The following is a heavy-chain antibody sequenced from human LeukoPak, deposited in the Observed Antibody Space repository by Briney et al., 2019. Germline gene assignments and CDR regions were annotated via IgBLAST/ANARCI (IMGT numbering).Heavy chain of an antibody. CDR1: GFTFSTNA. J-gene: IGHJ4*02. CDR3: AKDVGKWESLHFFDY. CDR2: ISGSGAST. Sequence: GGPLRLSCLTSGFTFSTNAMSWVRQAPGKGLEWISGISGSGASTYYADSVTGRFTISRDNSRNTLYLQMNSLRGDDTAVYYCAKDVGKWESLHFFDYWGQGTLVTVSS. V-gene: IGHV3-23*01. D-gene: IGHD1-26*01.